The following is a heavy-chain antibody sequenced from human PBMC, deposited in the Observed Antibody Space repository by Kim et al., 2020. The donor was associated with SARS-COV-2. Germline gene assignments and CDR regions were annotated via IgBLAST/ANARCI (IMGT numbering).Heavy chain of an antibody. CDR1: SGSVETYY. CDR3: ARGGYTASWYAGIFDY. V-gene: IGHV4-59*02. Sequence: SETLSLTCSVSSGSVETYYWSWIRQSPGKGLEWIGYIYSSGNTEYNPSFKSRVTISVDTSMKQLSLKLSSVTAADTAVYYCARGGYTASWYAGIFDYWGQGTPVTVSS. J-gene: IGHJ4*02. D-gene: IGHD6-13*01. CDR2: IYSSGNT.